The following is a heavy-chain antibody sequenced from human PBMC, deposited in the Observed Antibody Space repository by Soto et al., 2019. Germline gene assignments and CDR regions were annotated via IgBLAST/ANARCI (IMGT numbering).Heavy chain of an antibody. CDR2: IGISGDT. Sequence: GGSLRLSCEASGFTFSKFDMHWVRQPTGKGLEWVSTIGISGDTYYAVSVKGRFTVSRDNAKNSLSLQMNSLRAGDTAVYFCARGQEVGAHFFDSWGQGTQVTVSS. J-gene: IGHJ4*02. CDR1: GFTFSKFD. V-gene: IGHV3-13*01. CDR3: ARGQEVGAHFFDS. D-gene: IGHD2-15*01.